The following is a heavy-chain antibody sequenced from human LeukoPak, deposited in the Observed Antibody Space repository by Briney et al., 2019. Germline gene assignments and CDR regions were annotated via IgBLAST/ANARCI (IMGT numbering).Heavy chain of an antibody. Sequence: ASVKVSCKASGYTFTSYDINWVRQATGQGLEWMGWMNPNSGNTGYAQKFQGRVTITRNTSISTAYMELSSLRSEDTAVYYCALPHSSSPEYYFDYWGQGTLVTVSS. V-gene: IGHV1-8*03. D-gene: IGHD6-6*01. CDR2: MNPNSGNT. CDR3: ALPHSSSPEYYFDY. CDR1: GYTFTSYD. J-gene: IGHJ4*02.